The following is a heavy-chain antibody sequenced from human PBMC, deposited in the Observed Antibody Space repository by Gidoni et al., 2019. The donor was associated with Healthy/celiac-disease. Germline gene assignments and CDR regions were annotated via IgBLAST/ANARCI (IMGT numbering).Heavy chain of an antibody. J-gene: IGHJ6*02. V-gene: IGHV3-33*01. Sequence: QVQLVESGGGVVQPRRSLRLSCAASGFTFSSYGMHWVRQAPGKGLEWVAVIWYDGSNKYYADSVKGRFTISRDNSKNTLYLQMNSLRAEDTAVYYCARDSSSGRKIYYYYGMDVWGQGTTVTVSS. CDR2: IWYDGSNK. CDR3: ARDSSSGRKIYYYYGMDV. D-gene: IGHD6-19*01. CDR1: GFTFSSYG.